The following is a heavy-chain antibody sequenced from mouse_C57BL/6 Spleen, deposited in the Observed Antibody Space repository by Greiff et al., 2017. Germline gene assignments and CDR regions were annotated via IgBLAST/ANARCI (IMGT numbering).Heavy chain of an antibody. Sequence: VQLKESGAELAKPGASVKLSCKASGYTFTSYWMHWVQQRPGQGLEWIGNINPSSGYTKYNQKFKDKATLTADKSSSTAYMQLSSLTYEDSAVYYCARKSAVEYYFDYWGQGTTLTVSS. J-gene: IGHJ2*01. V-gene: IGHV1-7*01. CDR2: INPSSGYT. CDR1: GYTFTSYW. CDR3: ARKSAVEYYFDY. D-gene: IGHD1-1*01.